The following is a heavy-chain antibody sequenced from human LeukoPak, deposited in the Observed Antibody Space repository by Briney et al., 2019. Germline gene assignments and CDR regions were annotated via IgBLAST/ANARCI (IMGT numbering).Heavy chain of an antibody. Sequence: ASVKVSCKASGYTFTSYGISWVRQAPGQGLEWMGWISAYNGNTNYAQKLQGRVTMTTDTSTSTDYMELRSLRSDDTAVYYCARVGEEFIAAAGINYWGQGTLVTVSS. CDR1: GYTFTSYG. J-gene: IGHJ4*02. D-gene: IGHD6-13*01. V-gene: IGHV1-18*04. CDR3: ARVGEEFIAAAGINY. CDR2: ISAYNGNT.